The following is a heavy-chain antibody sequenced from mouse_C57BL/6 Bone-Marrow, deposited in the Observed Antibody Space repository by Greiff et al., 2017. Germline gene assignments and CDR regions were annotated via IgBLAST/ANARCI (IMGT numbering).Heavy chain of an antibody. Sequence: VQLQQPGAELVKPGASVKVSCKASGYTFTSYWMHWVKQRPGQGLEWIGRIHPSDSDTNYNQKFKGKATLTVDKSASTAYMQRSSLTSEASAVYYGAIGEIYYYGSSYDYWGQGTTLTVSS. J-gene: IGHJ2*01. V-gene: IGHV1-74*01. CDR3: AIGEIYYYGSSYDY. D-gene: IGHD1-1*01. CDR2: IHPSDSDT. CDR1: GYTFTSYW.